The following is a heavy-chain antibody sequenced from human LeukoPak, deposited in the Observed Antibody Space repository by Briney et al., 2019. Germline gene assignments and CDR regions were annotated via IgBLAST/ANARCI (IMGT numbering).Heavy chain of an antibody. CDR1: GVSFRGYY. J-gene: IGHJ4*02. D-gene: IGHD7-27*01. Sequence: PSETLSLTCSVYGVSFRGYYWSWIPQPPGKGLEWIGEINHSGSANYNPSLKSRVTISVDTSKNQFSLKLSSVPAADTAVYYCARARARPGDRSDYWGQGTLVTVSS. CDR3: ARARARPGDRSDY. V-gene: IGHV4-34*01. CDR2: INHSGSA.